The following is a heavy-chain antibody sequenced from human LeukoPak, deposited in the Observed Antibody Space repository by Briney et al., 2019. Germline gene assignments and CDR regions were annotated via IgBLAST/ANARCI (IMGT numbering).Heavy chain of an antibody. V-gene: IGHV3-23*01. CDR1: GFTFSSYA. CDR3: ARGGVGVPAAR. Sequence: GGSLRLSCAASGFTFSSYAMSWVRQAPGKGLEWVSAISGSGGSTYYADSVKGRFTISRDNSKNTLYLQMNSLRAEDTAVYYCARGGVGVPAARWGQGTLVTVSS. CDR2: ISGSGGST. J-gene: IGHJ4*02. D-gene: IGHD2-2*01.